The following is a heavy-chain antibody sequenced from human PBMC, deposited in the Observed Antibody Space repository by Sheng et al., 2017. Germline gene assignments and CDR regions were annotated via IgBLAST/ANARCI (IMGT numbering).Heavy chain of an antibody. J-gene: IGHJ4*01. CDR2: INHSGST. CDR3: ASVDTAMIY. D-gene: IGHD5-18*01. V-gene: IGHV4-34*01. Sequence: QVQLQQWGAGLLKPSETLSLTCAVYGGSFSGYYWSWIRQPPGKGLEWIGEINHSGSTNYNPSLKSRVTISVDTSKNQFSLKLSSVTAADTAVYYCASVDTAMIYWGPGERWSPSPQ. CDR1: GGSFSGYY.